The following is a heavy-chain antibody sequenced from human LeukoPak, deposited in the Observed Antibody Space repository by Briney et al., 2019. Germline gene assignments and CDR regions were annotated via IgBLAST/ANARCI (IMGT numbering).Heavy chain of an antibody. D-gene: IGHD1-14*01. V-gene: IGHV1-24*01. CDR2: FDPEDGET. Sequence: ASVTVSFTVSGYTLTELSMHWVRQAPGKGLEWMGGFDPEDGETIYAQKFQGRVTMTEDTSTDTAYMELSSLRSEDTAVYYCVGADGTYGNQGPDYWGQGTLVTVSS. CDR3: VGADGTYGNQGPDY. CDR1: GYTLTELS. J-gene: IGHJ4*02.